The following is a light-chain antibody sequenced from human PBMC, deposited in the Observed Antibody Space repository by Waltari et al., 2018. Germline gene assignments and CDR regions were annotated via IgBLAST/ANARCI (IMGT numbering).Light chain of an antibody. CDR2: WAT. CDR1: QTILFNSTNRNY. V-gene: IGKV4-1*01. J-gene: IGKJ2*01. Sequence: EIGMTQSPDSLAVSLGERATINCKSSQTILFNSTNRNYLAWYQQKAGRPPKVVIYWATTRESGVPDRFSGSGSGTDFTLTISNLQAEDVAVYYCQQYYSSPYTFGQGTKLEIK. CDR3: QQYYSSPYT.